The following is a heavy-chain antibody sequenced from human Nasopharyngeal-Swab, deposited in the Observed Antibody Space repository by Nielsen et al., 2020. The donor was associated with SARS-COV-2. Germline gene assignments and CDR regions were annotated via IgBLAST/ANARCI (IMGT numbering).Heavy chain of an antibody. J-gene: IGHJ6*03. V-gene: IGHV1-3*01. CDR2: INPGNGNT. Sequence: WVRHAPGQRLEWMGWINPGNGNTKYSQEFRGRVTITRDTPASTAYMELSSLRSEDTAIYYCARDLGGYYYYMDVWGKGTTVTVSS. D-gene: IGHD3-16*01. CDR3: ARDLGGYYYYMDV.